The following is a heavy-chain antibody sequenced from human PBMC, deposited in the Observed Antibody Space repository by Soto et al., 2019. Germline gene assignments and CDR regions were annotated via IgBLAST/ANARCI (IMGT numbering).Heavy chain of an antibody. CDR3: ARGVWSIDIVPMVYANYFDY. Sequence: QVQLQESGPGLVKPSQTLSLTCTVSGGSISSGGYYWSWIRQHPGKGLEWIGYIYYSGSTYYNPSLKSRVTISVDTSKNQFSLKLSSVTAADTAVYYCARGVWSIDIVPMVYANYFDYWGQGTLVTVSS. V-gene: IGHV4-31*03. CDR1: GGSISSGGYY. J-gene: IGHJ4*02. CDR2: IYYSGST. D-gene: IGHD2-8*01.